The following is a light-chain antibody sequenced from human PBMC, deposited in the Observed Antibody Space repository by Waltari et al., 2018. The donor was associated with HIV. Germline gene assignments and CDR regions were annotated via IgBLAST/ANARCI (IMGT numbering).Light chain of an antibody. V-gene: IGLV10-54*04. CDR2: RSN. CDR1: SNNAAGQG. J-gene: IGLJ3*02. Sequence: QAGLTLPSSVSKDLRQTATLTCTVDSNNAAGQGTAWLQQHQGHPPKLLFHRSNNRPSGISERFSASRSGNTASLTITGLQPEDEADYYCSAWDGSLGVWVFGGGTKLTVL. CDR3: SAWDGSLGVWV.